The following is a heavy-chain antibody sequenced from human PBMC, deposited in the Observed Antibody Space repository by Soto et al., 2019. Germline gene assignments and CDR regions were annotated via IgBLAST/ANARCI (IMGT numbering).Heavy chain of an antibody. CDR2: IYDSGST. Sequence: SETLSRTCTVSVGSISSYDWSWIRQPPGKGREWIGYIYDSGSTNYNPSLKSRVTRSVDTSKTQFSLKLSSVTAADTAVYYCARSWGYDYVWGSYTKHPLGPCRQGTLVTVSS. CDR3: ARSWGYDYVWGSYTKHPLGP. V-gene: IGHV4-59*01. CDR1: VGSISSYD. D-gene: IGHD3-16*01. J-gene: IGHJ5*02.